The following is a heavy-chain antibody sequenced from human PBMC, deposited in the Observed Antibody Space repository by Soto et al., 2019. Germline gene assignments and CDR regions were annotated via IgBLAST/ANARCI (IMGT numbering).Heavy chain of an antibody. CDR3: AHCRGGVASF. J-gene: IGHJ4*02. D-gene: IGHD3-16*01. CDR2: VYWDHDK. CDR1: GFSLNTRDVG. Sequence: QITLNESGPALVKPTQTLTLTCTFSGFSLNTRDVGVGWIRQPPGKALEWLGVVYWDHDKTYSPSLKSRLTITKDTPKNQVVLRMTKMDPVDTATYYCAHCRGGVASFWGQGTLVTVSS. V-gene: IGHV2-5*02.